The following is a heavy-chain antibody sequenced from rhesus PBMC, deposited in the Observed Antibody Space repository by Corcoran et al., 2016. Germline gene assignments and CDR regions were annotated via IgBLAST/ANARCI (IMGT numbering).Heavy chain of an antibody. CDR3: SRGGSWYLDY. CDR1: GFTFSNYW. CDR2: IKTKADGGTA. D-gene: IGHD6-37*01. Sequence: EVQVVESGGGLVQPGGSLRLSCAASGFTFSNYWMSWVRQAPGKGLEWVGFIKTKADGGTAAYDYSVKGGLKISRDDSKNELDLQMNSLKIEDTAVYSGSRGGSWYLDYWGQGVLVTVSS. V-gene: IGHV3S11*01. J-gene: IGHJ4*01.